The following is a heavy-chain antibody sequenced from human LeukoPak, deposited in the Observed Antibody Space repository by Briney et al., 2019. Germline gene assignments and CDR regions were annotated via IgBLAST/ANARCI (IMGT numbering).Heavy chain of an antibody. V-gene: IGHV4-4*07. CDR3: ARVRQHLDY. Sequence: SETLSLTCTVSGGSISSYYWSWIRQPAGKGLECIGRVYSSGSTNYNPSLKSRVTISVDKSKNQFSLKLSSVTAADTAVYYCARVRQHLDYWGQGTLVTVSS. CDR2: VYSSGST. CDR1: GGSISSYY. D-gene: IGHD6-13*01. J-gene: IGHJ4*02.